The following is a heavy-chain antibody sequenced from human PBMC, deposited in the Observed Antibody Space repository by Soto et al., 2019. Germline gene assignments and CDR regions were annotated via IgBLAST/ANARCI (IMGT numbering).Heavy chain of an antibody. V-gene: IGHV3-53*01. D-gene: IGHD3-22*01. CDR2: IYSGGST. J-gene: IGHJ6*02. CDR1: GFTVSSNY. Sequence: GGSLRLSCAASGFTVSSNYMSWVRQAPGKGLEWVSVIYSGGSTYYADPVKGRFTISRDNSKNTLYLQMNSLRAEDTAVYYCERDRYYYDSSGYFYYYYCMDVWGQGTTVTVSS. CDR3: ERDRYYYDSSGYFYYYYCMDV.